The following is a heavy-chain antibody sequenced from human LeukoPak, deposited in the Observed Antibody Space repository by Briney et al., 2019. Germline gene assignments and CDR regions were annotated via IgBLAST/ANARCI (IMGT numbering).Heavy chain of an antibody. Sequence: GRSLRLSCAASGFTFSSYGMHWVRQAPGKGLEWVAVISYDGSNKYYADSVKGRFTISRDNSKDTLFLQMNSLRPEDTAVYYCAKDQQRFLKWSPSDYWGQGTLVTVSS. D-gene: IGHD3-3*01. CDR1: GFTFSSYG. V-gene: IGHV3-30*18. J-gene: IGHJ4*02. CDR3: AKDQQRFLKWSPSDY. CDR2: ISYDGSNK.